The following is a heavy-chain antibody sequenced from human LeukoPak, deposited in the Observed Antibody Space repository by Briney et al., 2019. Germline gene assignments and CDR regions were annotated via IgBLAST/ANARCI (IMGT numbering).Heavy chain of an antibody. CDR2: INHSGST. D-gene: IGHD6-19*01. V-gene: IGHV4-34*01. CDR1: GRSFSGYY. CDR3: ARTSRVGQWLVY. Sequence: SSETLSLTCAVYGRSFSGYYWSWIRQPPGKGLEWIGEINHSGSTNYNPSLKSRVTISVDTSKNQFPLKLSSVTAADTAVYYCARTSRVGQWLVYWGQGTLVTVSS. J-gene: IGHJ4*02.